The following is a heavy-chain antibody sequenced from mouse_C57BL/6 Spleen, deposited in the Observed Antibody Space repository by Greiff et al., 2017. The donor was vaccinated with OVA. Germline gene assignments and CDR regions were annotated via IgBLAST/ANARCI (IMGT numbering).Heavy chain of an antibody. CDR1: GYAFSSSW. CDR3: ARRGLLYYAMDY. CDR2: IYPGDGDT. D-gene: IGHD3-3*01. V-gene: IGHV1-82*01. J-gene: IGHJ4*01. Sequence: VHLVESGPELVKPGASVKISCKASGYAFSSSWMNWVKQRPGKGLEWIGRIYPGDGDTNYNGKFKGKATLTADKSSSTAYMQLSSLTSEDSAVYFCARRGLLYYAMDYWGQGTSVTVSS.